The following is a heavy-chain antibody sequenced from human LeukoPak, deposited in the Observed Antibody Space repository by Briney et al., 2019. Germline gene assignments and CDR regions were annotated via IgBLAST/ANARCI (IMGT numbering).Heavy chain of an antibody. D-gene: IGHD4-17*01. Sequence: PSETLSLTCAVYGGSFSGYYWSWIRQPPGKGLEWIGEINHSGSTYYNPSLKSRVTISVDRSKNQFSLKLSSVTAADTAVYYCARAGDYGDYVFDYWGQGTLVTVSS. CDR2: INHSGST. CDR3: ARAGDYGDYVFDY. J-gene: IGHJ4*02. V-gene: IGHV4-34*01. CDR1: GGSFSGYY.